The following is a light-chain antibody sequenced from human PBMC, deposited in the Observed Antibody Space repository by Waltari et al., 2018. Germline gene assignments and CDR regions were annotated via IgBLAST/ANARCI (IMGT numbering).Light chain of an antibody. CDR3: QVWESSVV. CDR2: DDS. J-gene: IGLJ2*01. V-gene: IGLV3-21*02. CDR1: RIGMKS. Sequence: SYVLTQQPSASVAPAQPASTTCGYVRIGMKSVHWYQQKPGEAPVLVVFDDSDRPSGISERFSGSISGPTATLTISRVEAGDEADYYCQVWESSVVFGGGTKLTVL.